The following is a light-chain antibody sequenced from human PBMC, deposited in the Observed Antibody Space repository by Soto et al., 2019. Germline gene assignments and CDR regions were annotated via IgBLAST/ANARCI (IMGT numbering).Light chain of an antibody. CDR1: QSLLHSDGKTY. V-gene: IGKV2-29*01. Sequence: DILMTQPPLSLSVTPGQPASISCKSSQSLLHSDGKTYLYWYQQKPGQAPKFLIYGVSSRATGIPDRFSGSGSGTDFTLTISRLEPEDFAVYHCQQYGSSPLITFGQGTRLEIK. CDR2: GVS. J-gene: IGKJ5*01. CDR3: QQYGSSPLIT.